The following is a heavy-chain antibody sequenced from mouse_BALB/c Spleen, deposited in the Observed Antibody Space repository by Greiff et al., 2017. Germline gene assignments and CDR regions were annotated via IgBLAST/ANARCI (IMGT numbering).Heavy chain of an antibody. CDR3: ARHPITTVVATPYYYAMDY. J-gene: IGHJ4*01. CDR1: GFTFSSYG. CDR2: ISSGGSYT. V-gene: IGHV5-6*01. D-gene: IGHD1-1*01. Sequence: EVKVVESGGDLVKPGGSLKLSCAASGFTFSSYGMSWVRQTPDKRLEWGATISSGGSYTYSPDSVKGRFTISRDNAKNTLYLQMSSLKSEDTAMYYCARHPITTVVATPYYYAMDYWGQGTSVTVSS.